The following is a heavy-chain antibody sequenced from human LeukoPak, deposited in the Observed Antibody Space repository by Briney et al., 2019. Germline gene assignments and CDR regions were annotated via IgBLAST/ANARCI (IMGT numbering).Heavy chain of an antibody. Sequence: SETLSLTCAVSGGSFSGYYWTWIRQPPGKGLEWIGEINHSGSANYNPPLKSRVTTSLDTSKNQFSLKVSSVTAADTAVYYCARGQGTVTTHWGQGTLVTVSS. V-gene: IGHV4-34*01. D-gene: IGHD4-17*01. CDR2: INHSGSA. CDR1: GGSFSGYY. CDR3: ARGQGTVTTH. J-gene: IGHJ4*02.